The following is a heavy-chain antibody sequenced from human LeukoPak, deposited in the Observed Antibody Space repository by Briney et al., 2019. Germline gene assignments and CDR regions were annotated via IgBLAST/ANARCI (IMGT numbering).Heavy chain of an antibody. CDR3: ARDFLWGSGSR. CDR1: GFTFSTYE. D-gene: IGHD3-10*01. J-gene: IGHJ4*02. CDR2: ISSSGKTI. Sequence: GGSLRLSCAASGFTFSTYEMNWVRQAPGKGLEWVSYISSSGKTIYYADSVKGRFTISRDNAKNTLFLQMNSLRAEDTAVYYCARDFLWGSGSRWGQGTLVTVSS. V-gene: IGHV3-48*03.